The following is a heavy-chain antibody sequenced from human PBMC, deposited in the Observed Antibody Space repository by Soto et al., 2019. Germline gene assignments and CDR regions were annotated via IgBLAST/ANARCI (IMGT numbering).Heavy chain of an antibody. CDR1: GYTFTSYY. D-gene: IGHD3-22*01. J-gene: IGHJ4*02. V-gene: IGHV1-46*01. Sequence: QVQLVQSGAEVKKPGASVKVSCKASGYTFTSYYMHWVRQAPGQGLEWMGIINPSGGSTSYAQKFQGRVTMTRDTSTSTVYMELSSLRSEDTAVYYCARGGGRITMIVLYYFDYWGQGTLVTVSS. CDR2: INPSGGST. CDR3: ARGGGRITMIVLYYFDY.